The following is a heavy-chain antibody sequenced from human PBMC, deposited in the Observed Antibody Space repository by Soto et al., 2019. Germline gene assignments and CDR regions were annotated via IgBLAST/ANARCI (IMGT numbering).Heavy chain of an antibody. D-gene: IGHD3-22*01. V-gene: IGHV3-23*01. CDR1: GFPFSSYA. J-gene: IGHJ6*02. CDR2: ISGSGGST. Sequence: GGSLRLSCAASGFPFSSYAMGWVRQAPGKGLEWVSAISGSGGSTYYADSVKGRFTISRDNSKNTLYLQMNSLRAEDTAVYYCAKDGSYDSSGYYYLYYGMDVWGQGTTVTVSS. CDR3: AKDGSYDSSGYYYLYYGMDV.